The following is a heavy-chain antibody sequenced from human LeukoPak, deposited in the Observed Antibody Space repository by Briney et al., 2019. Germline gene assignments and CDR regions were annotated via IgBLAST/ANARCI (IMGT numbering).Heavy chain of an antibody. J-gene: IGHJ4*02. D-gene: IGHD5-24*01. CDR1: GGSFSGYY. CDR3: ARDGDGYPDY. Sequence: SETLSLTCAVYGGSFSGYYWSWIRQPPGKGLEWIGEINHSGSTNYNPSLKSRVTISVDTSKNQFSLKLSSVTAADTAVYYCARDGDGYPDYWGQGTLVTVSS. V-gene: IGHV4-34*01. CDR2: INHSGST.